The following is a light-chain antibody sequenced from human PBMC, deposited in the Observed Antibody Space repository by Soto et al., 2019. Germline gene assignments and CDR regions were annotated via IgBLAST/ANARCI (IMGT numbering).Light chain of an antibody. CDR1: QSIGNW. J-gene: IGKJ1*01. Sequence: DIQMTQSPSTLSASVGDRVTITCRASQSIGNWLAWYQQKPGKAPKLLIYKASSLESGVPSRFSGSGSGTEFTLTISSLQPDDFPTYYCQQYSSYSRTFGQGTKVDVK. CDR3: QQYSSYSRT. CDR2: KAS. V-gene: IGKV1-5*03.